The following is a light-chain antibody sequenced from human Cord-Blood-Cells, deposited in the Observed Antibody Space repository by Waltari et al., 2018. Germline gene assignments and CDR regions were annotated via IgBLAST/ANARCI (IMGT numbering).Light chain of an antibody. Sequence: QSALNHPASVSGSPGQLITISCTRASTDVGSSTLVPWYLQHPGKAPKLAIYEGSKRPLGGSNRFSGSKSGNTASLTISGLQAEDEADYYCCSYAGSSIWVFGGGTKLTVL. CDR2: EGS. V-gene: IGLV2-23*01. J-gene: IGLJ3*02. CDR3: CSYAGSSIWV. CDR1: STDVGSSTL.